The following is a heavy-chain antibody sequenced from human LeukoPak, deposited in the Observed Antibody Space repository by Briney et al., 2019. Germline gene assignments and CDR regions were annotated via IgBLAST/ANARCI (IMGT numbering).Heavy chain of an antibody. CDR2: IYTSGST. V-gene: IGHV4-4*08. D-gene: IGHD3-22*01. Sequence: SETLSLTCTVSGGSISSYYWSWIRQPPGKGLEWIGRIYTSGSTNHNPSLKSRVTISGDTSKNQFSLRLSSVTAADTAVYHCARASYSYDINGWVPFDYWGQGTLVTVSS. CDR3: ARASYSYDINGWVPFDY. CDR1: GGSISSYY. J-gene: IGHJ4*02.